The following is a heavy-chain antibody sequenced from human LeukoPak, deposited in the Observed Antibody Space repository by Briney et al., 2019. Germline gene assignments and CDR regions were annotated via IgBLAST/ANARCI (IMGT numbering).Heavy chain of an antibody. V-gene: IGHV3-74*01. CDR1: GFTFSSYW. D-gene: IGHD4-23*01. CDR3: ARVYGGIYWYFDV. Sequence: HPGRSLRLSCAASGFTFSSYWMHSVRQAPGKGLVWVSRINSDGGSTSYADSVRGRFTISRDNAKNTLYLQMNSLRDEDTAVYYCARVYGGIYWYFDVWGRGTLVTVSS. CDR2: INSDGGST. J-gene: IGHJ2*01.